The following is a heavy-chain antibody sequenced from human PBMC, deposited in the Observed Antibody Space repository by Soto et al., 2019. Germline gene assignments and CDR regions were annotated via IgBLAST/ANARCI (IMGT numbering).Heavy chain of an antibody. CDR1: GFTVSSNY. CDR2: IYSGGST. Sequence: GGSLRLSCAASGFTVSSNYMSWVRQAPGKGLEWVSVIYSGGSTYYADSVKGRFTISRDNSKNTLYLQMNSLRAEDTAVYYCARGSTVTVIDYWGQGTLVTVSS. CDR3: ARGSTVTVIDY. J-gene: IGHJ4*02. D-gene: IGHD4-17*01. V-gene: IGHV3-53*01.